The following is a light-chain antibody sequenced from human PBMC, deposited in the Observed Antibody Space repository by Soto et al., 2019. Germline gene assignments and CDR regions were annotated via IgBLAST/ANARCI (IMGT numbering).Light chain of an antibody. Sequence: EILLTQSPGTLSLSPGERATLSCRASQSVRSSYLAWYQQKPGQAPRLLIYGASSRATGIPDRFSGSGSGTDFTLTINRLEPEDFEVYYCQQFGSSPLTFGAGTKV. CDR2: GAS. CDR1: QSVRSSY. V-gene: IGKV3-20*01. CDR3: QQFGSSPLT. J-gene: IGKJ4*01.